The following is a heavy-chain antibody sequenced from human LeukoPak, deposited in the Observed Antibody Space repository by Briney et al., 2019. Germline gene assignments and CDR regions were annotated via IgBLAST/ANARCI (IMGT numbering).Heavy chain of an antibody. D-gene: IGHD6-19*01. CDR1: GGSFSGYY. Sequence: SETLSLTCAVYGGSFSGYYWSWIRQPPGKGLEWIGEINHSGSTNYNPSLKSRVTMSVDTSKNQSSLKLSSVTAADTAVYYCARLAVGLYGMDVWGQGTTVTVSS. CDR3: ARLAVGLYGMDV. CDR2: INHSGST. J-gene: IGHJ6*02. V-gene: IGHV4-34*01.